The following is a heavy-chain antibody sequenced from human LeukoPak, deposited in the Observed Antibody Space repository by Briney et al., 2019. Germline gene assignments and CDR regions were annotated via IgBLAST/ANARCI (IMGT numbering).Heavy chain of an antibody. Sequence: GGSLRLSCAASGFTFTTYWMTWVRQAPGRGLEWVANIKEDGSETYYVDSVKGRFTISRDNAKNSLYLQMNSLRAEDTAVYYCARRRSVDYWGQGTLVTVSS. CDR2: IKEDGSET. D-gene: IGHD4-17*01. V-gene: IGHV3-7*05. CDR3: ARRRSVDY. CDR1: GFTFTTYW. J-gene: IGHJ4*02.